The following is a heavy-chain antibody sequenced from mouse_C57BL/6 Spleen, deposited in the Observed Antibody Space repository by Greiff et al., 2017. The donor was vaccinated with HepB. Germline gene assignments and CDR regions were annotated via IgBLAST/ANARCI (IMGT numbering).Heavy chain of an antibody. CDR1: GYAFSSYW. CDR3: ARGGSGGYAY. J-gene: IGHJ3*01. Sequence: QVQLKQSGAELVKPGASVKISCKASGYAFSSYWMNWVKQRPGKGLEWIGQIYPGDGDTNYNGKFKGKATLTADKSSSTAYMQLSSLTSEDSAVYFRARGGSGGYAYWGQGTLVTVAA. V-gene: IGHV1-80*01. CDR2: IYPGDGDT.